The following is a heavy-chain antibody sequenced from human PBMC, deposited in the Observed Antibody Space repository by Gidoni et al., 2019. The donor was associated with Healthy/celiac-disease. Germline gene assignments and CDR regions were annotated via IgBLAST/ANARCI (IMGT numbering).Heavy chain of an antibody. Sequence: EVQLVESGGGLIKPGGSLRPAGDACGFTVSSNYVSWVRQAPGKGLEWVSVIYSGCSTYYADSVKGRFTISRDNSKNTLYLQMNSLRAEDTAVYYCARDGGDGWFDPWGQGTLVTVSS. V-gene: IGHV3-53*01. CDR3: ARDGGDGWFDP. CDR2: IYSGCST. D-gene: IGHD2-21*01. J-gene: IGHJ5*02. CDR1: GFTVSSNY.